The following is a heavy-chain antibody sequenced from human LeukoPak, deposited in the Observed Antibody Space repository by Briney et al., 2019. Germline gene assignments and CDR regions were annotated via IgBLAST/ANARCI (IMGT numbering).Heavy chain of an antibody. CDR3: AREKDSIVSTARMDV. CDR2: IYNSGST. V-gene: IGHV4-59*01. J-gene: IGHJ6*03. CDR1: GASISSYW. Sequence: SVTLSLTCTVSGASISSYWWTWIRQPPGKGLEWLGYIYNSGSTRYNPSLKSRVTISVDTSKNQFSLNLTSLTAADTAVYYCAREKDSIVSTARMDVWGRGTTVTVSS. D-gene: IGHD5/OR15-5a*01.